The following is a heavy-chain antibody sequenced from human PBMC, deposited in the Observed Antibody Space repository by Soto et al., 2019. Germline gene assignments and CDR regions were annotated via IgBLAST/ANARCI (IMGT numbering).Heavy chain of an antibody. D-gene: IGHD3-10*01. CDR2: ISAYNGNT. CDR3: ARCTEVYYYGSGSPRFDI. CDR1: GYTLTELS. V-gene: IGHV1-18*01. J-gene: IGHJ3*02. Sequence: ASVKVSCKVSGYTLTELSMHWVRQAPGKGLEWMGWISAYNGNTNYAQKLQGRVTMTTDTSTSTAYMELRSLRSDDTAVYYCARCTEVYYYGSGSPRFDIWGQGTMVTVSS.